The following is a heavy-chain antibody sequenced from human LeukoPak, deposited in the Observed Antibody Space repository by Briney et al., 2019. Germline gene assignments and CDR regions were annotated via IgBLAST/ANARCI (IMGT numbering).Heavy chain of an antibody. Sequence: GGSLRLSCAASGFTFSSYAMSWVRQAPGKGLEWVSAISGSGGGTYYADSVKGRFTISRDNSKNTLYLQMNSLRAEDTAVYYCAKQGRYSSSWYEDWGQGTLVTVSS. CDR2: ISGSGGGT. V-gene: IGHV3-23*01. D-gene: IGHD6-13*01. J-gene: IGHJ4*02. CDR1: GFTFSSYA. CDR3: AKQGRYSSSWYED.